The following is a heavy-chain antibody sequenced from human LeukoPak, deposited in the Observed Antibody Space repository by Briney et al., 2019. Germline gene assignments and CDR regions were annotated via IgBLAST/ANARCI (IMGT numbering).Heavy chain of an antibody. D-gene: IGHD5/OR15-5a*01. CDR3: ARDQSVLLPPS. Sequence: GGSLRLSCAASGFTFSSYSMNWVRQAPGKGLEWVSYISSSSSTIYYADSVKGRFTISRDNAKNSLYLQMNSLRAEDMAVYYCARDQSVLLPPSWGQGTLVTVSS. CDR1: GFTFSSYS. J-gene: IGHJ5*02. CDR2: ISSSSSTI. V-gene: IGHV3-48*04.